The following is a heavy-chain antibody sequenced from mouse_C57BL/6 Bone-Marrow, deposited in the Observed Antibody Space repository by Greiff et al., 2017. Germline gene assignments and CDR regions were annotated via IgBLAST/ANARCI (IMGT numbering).Heavy chain of an antibody. CDR2: IDPETGGT. Sequence: QVQLQQSGAELVRPGASVTLSCKASGYTFTDYEMHWVKQTPVHGLEWIGAIDPETGGTAYNQKFKGKAILTADKSSSTAYMALRSLTSENSAVYYCTSPKYLGMDHGGQGTSVTVST. J-gene: IGHJ4*01. CDR3: TSPKYLGMDH. D-gene: IGHD5-1-1*01. V-gene: IGHV1-15*01. CDR1: GYTFTDYE.